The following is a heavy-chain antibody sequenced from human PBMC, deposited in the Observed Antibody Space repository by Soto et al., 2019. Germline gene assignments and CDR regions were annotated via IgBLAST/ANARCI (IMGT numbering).Heavy chain of an antibody. V-gene: IGHV3-49*03. J-gene: IGHJ3*02. Sequence: GGSLRLSCTASGFTFGDYAMSWFRQAPGKGLEWVGFIRSKAYGGTTEYAASVKGRFTISRDDSKSIAYLQMNSLKTEDTAVYYCTRPPPISQWELPVYDAFDIWGQGTMVTVSS. CDR1: GFTFGDYA. D-gene: IGHD1-26*01. CDR3: TRPPPISQWELPVYDAFDI. CDR2: IRSKAYGGTT.